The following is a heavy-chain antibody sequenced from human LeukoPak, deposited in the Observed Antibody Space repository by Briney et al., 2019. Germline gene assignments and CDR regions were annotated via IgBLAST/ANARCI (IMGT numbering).Heavy chain of an antibody. CDR3: ARVDANWGVVDY. V-gene: IGHV4-39*07. D-gene: IGHD7-27*01. CDR1: GVSISAIPYY. Sequence: PSETLSLTCTVSGVSISAIPYYWGWIRKPPGKGLEWIGSVYYPGTTYYNPSLKTRVTISVDTSKSQFSLKLSSVTAADTAVYYCARVDANWGVVDYWGQGTLVTVSS. J-gene: IGHJ4*02. CDR2: VYYPGTT.